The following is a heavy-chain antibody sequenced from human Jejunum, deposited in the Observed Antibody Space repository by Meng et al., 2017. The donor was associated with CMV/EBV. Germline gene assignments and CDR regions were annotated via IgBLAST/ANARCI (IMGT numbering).Heavy chain of an antibody. CDR2: IRGSGDGT. V-gene: IGHV3-23*01. CDR1: TFSSYA. D-gene: IGHD3-10*01. Sequence: TFSSYALNWVRQAPGRGLEWVSAIRGSGDGTNYADSVKGRFTISRDNSKNTVYLQMNSLRAEDTALYYCARGRITRIRGVLLFDYWGQGALVTVSS. CDR3: ARGRITRIRGVLLFDY. J-gene: IGHJ4*02.